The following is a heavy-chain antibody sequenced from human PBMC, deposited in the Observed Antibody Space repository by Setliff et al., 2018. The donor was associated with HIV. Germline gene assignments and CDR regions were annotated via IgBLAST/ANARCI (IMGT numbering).Heavy chain of an antibody. D-gene: IGHD3-16*01. V-gene: IGHV1-69*10. CDR1: GGTFSSYA. CDR3: ARDLLLRRLDY. CDR2: IIPILGIA. Sequence: SVKVSCKASGGTFSSYAISWVRQAPGQGLEWMGGIIPILGIANYAQRFQGRLTITADEYTGTAYMELSSPRSEDTAVYYCARDLLLRRLDYWGQGTLVTVSS. J-gene: IGHJ4*02.